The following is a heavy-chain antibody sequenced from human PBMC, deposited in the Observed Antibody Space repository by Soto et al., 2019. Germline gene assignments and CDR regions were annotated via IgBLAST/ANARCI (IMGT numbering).Heavy chain of an antibody. CDR2: ITPFNGNT. D-gene: IGHD3-10*01. J-gene: IGHJ3*02. CDR3: ASYGSGTTVGIGDAFDI. V-gene: IGHV1-45*02. Sequence: QMQLVQSGAEVKKTGSSVKVSCKASGYTFTYRYLHWVRQAPGQALEWMGWITPFNGNTNYAQKFQDRVTITRDRSMSTAYMELSSLRSEDTAMYYCASYGSGTTVGIGDAFDIWGQGTMVTVSS. CDR1: GYTFTYRY.